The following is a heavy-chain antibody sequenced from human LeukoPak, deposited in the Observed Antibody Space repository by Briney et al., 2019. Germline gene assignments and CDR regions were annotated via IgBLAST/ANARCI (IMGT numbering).Heavy chain of an antibody. V-gene: IGHV4-39*01. CDR3: ARQGGRGYSYGFIDH. J-gene: IGHJ4*02. CDR2: IYYSGST. D-gene: IGHD5-18*01. Sequence: SETLSLTCTVSGGSISSSSYYWGWIRQPPGKGLEWIGGIYYSGSTYYNPSLKSRVTISVDTSKNQFSLKLSSVTAADTAVYYCARQGGRGYSYGFIDHWGQGTLVTVSS. CDR1: GGSISSSSYY.